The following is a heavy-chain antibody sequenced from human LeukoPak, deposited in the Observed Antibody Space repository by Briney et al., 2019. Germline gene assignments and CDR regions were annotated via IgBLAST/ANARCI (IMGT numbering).Heavy chain of an antibody. D-gene: IGHD1-14*01. CDR1: GFTFRNYW. J-gene: IGHJ3*02. V-gene: IGHV3-74*01. CDR3: ARGGPDHAFDI. Sequence: GESLKISCAASGFTFRNYWMYWVRQTPGKGLVYVSRINNDGSGTTYAESVKGRFTISRDNGNNGVYLQMNGLRAEDTAVYYCARGGPDHAFDIWGQGTMVTVSS. CDR2: INNDGSGT.